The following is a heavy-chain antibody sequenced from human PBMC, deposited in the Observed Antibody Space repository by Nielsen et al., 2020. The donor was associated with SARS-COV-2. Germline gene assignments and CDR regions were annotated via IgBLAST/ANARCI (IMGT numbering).Heavy chain of an antibody. V-gene: IGHV3-23*01. D-gene: IGHD3-10*01. CDR3: AKDPYYGSGSYAELYYFDY. Sequence: WIRQPPGKGLEWVSIISGSDGDTHYADSVEGRFTISRDNSKSTVFLQMNSLRVDDTAVYYCAKDPYYGSGSYAELYYFDYWGQGTLVTVSS. CDR2: ISGSDGDT. J-gene: IGHJ4*02.